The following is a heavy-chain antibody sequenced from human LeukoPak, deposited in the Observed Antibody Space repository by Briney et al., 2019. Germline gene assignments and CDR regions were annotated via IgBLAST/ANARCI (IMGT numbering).Heavy chain of an antibody. J-gene: IGHJ4*02. Sequence: QSGGSLRLSCAASGFTFDDYAMHWVRQAPGKGLEWVSLISWDGGSTYYADSVKGRFTISRDNSKNSLYLQMNSLRAEDTALYYCAKDRGYYDSSGSIDYWGQGTLVTVSS. D-gene: IGHD3-22*01. V-gene: IGHV3-43D*03. CDR2: ISWDGGST. CDR1: GFTFDDYA. CDR3: AKDRGYYDSSGSIDY.